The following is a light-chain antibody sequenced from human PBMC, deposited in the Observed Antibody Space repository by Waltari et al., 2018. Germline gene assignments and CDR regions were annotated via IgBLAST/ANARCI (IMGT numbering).Light chain of an antibody. CDR3: NSRDSSGNPLVA. CDR1: SLRSYS. Sequence: SSELTQDPAVSVALGQTVRITCPGDSLRSYSASWYQQKAGQAPVLVIYGKNNRPSGIPDRFSGSSSGNTASLTITRAQAEDEADYYCNSRDSSGNPLVAFSGGTKLTVL. CDR2: GKN. V-gene: IGLV3-19*01. J-gene: IGLJ2*01.